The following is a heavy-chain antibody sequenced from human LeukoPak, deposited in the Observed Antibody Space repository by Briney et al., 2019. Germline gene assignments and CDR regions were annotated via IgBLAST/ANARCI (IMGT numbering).Heavy chain of an antibody. CDR2: ISPYSGTT. D-gene: IGHD3-3*01. Sequence: ASVKVSCKASGYNLVSYGIDWVRQAPGQGLEWLGWISPYSGTTIYAQNLQGRVTMTTDISTSTAYMELGNLKSDDTAVYFCARDPNYDFWSGSYTRWFDPWGQGTLVTVSS. J-gene: IGHJ5*02. CDR3: ARDPNYDFWSGSYTRWFDP. CDR1: GYNLVSYG. V-gene: IGHV1-18*04.